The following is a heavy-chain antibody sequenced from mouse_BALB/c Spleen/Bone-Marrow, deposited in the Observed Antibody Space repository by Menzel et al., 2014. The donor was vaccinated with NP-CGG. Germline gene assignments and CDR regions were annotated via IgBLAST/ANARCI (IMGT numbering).Heavy chain of an antibody. Sequence: DVMLVESGGGLVEPGGALKLSCAASGFTFIAYTMSWVRQTPEKRLEWVAYINNGGGSTYYPDTVKGRFTISRDNAKNTLCLQMISLKAEETAMYYCARHGEERPVLAMDYWGQGTSVTVSS. CDR3: ARHGEERPVLAMDY. CDR2: INNGGGST. CDR1: GFTFIAYT. J-gene: IGHJ4*01. D-gene: IGHD2-14*01. V-gene: IGHV5-12-2*01.